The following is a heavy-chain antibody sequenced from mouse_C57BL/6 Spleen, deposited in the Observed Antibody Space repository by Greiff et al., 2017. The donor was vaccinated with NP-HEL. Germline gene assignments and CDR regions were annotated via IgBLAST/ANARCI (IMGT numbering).Heavy chain of an antibody. Sequence: EVQLQESGPELVKPGASVKISCKASGYTFTDYYMDWVKQSPGQSLEWIGDINPNNGGTIYNQKFKGKATLTVDKSSSTAYMKLRSLTSEDTAGYYWAFLGQFAYWGQGTLVTVSA. CDR3: AFLGQFAY. V-gene: IGHV1-18*01. CDR2: INPNNGGT. D-gene: IGHD4-1*01. CDR1: GYTFTDYY. J-gene: IGHJ3*01.